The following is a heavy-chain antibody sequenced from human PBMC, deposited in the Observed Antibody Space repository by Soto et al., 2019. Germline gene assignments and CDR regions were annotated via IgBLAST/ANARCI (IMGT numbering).Heavy chain of an antibody. Sequence: PSETLSLTCAVYGGSFSGYYWSWIRQPPGKGLEWIGEIYHSGSTNYNPSLKSRVTISVDKSKNQFSLKLSSVTAADTAVYYCARKPNDFWSGYYYYGMDVWGQGTTVTVSS. CDR1: GGSFSGYY. CDR3: ARKPNDFWSGYYYYGMDV. V-gene: IGHV4-34*01. J-gene: IGHJ6*02. D-gene: IGHD3-3*01. CDR2: IYHSGST.